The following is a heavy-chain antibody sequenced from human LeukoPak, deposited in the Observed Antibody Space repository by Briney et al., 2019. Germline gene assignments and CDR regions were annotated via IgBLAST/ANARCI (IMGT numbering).Heavy chain of an antibody. CDR1: GGSFSGYY. Sequence: SETLSLTCAVYGGSFSGYYWSWIRQPPGKGLEWIGEINHSGSTNYNPSLKSRVTISVDTSKNQFSLKLSSVTAADTAVYYCARQGSGWYGGWAYYYYGMDVWGQGTTVTVSS. J-gene: IGHJ6*02. D-gene: IGHD6-19*01. CDR3: ARQGSGWYGGWAYYYYGMDV. V-gene: IGHV4-34*01. CDR2: INHSGST.